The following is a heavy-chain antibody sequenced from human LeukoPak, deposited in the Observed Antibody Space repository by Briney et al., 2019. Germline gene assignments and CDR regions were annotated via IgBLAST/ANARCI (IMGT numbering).Heavy chain of an antibody. Sequence: GGSLRLSCAAFGFTFSSYGMSWVRQAPGKGLEWVSAISGSGGSTYYADSVKGRFTISRDNSKNTLYLQMNSLRAEDTAVYYCAKGPLYYYDSSGYGEYFQHWARAPWSPSPQ. CDR3: AKGPLYYYDSSGYGEYFQH. CDR1: GFTFSSYG. J-gene: IGHJ1*01. V-gene: IGHV3-23*01. CDR2: ISGSGGST. D-gene: IGHD3-22*01.